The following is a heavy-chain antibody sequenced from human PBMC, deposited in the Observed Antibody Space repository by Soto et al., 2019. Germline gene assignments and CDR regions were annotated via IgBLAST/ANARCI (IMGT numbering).Heavy chain of an antibody. CDR3: AKDSSSGYMMAAYFDY. CDR1: GFTFSRYG. D-gene: IGHD3-22*01. J-gene: IGHJ4*02. Sequence: GGSLRLSCAASGFTFSRYGMHWVRQAPGKGLEWVAVISYDGSNKYYEDSLKGRFTISRDNSKNTLFLQMNSLRAEDTAVYYFAKDSSSGYMMAAYFDYWGQRTLGTVSS. V-gene: IGHV3-30*18. CDR2: ISYDGSNK.